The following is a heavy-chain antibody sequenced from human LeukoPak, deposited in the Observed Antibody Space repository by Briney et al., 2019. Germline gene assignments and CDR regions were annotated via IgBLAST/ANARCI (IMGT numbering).Heavy chain of an antibody. CDR2: IYYSGST. CDR1: GGSLSTSSYY. CDR3: ARSGYSYGPYWYFDL. J-gene: IGHJ2*01. V-gene: IGHV4-39*01. Sequence: SETLSLTCTVSGGSLSTSSYYWGWIRQPPGKGLEWMASIYYSGSTYYNSSLKSRVTISVATSKDQFSLKVYSVTAADTAVYYCARSGYSYGPYWYFDLWGRGTLVTVSS. D-gene: IGHD5-18*01.